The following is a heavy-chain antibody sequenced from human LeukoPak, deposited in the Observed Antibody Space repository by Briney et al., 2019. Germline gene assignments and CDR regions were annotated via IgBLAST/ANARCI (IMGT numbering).Heavy chain of an antibody. J-gene: IGHJ4*02. V-gene: IGHV1-2*02. CDR1: GYTFTNNY. CDR2: INPNSGGT. CDR3: ARSKMSDN. Sequence: SVNLSCKASGYTFTNNYTNWVRHVPGQGLEWMGWINPNSGGTNYAQKFQGRVTMSRDTSINTAYMELSSLRSDDTAVYYCARSKMSDNWGQGTLVTVPS. D-gene: IGHD5-24*01.